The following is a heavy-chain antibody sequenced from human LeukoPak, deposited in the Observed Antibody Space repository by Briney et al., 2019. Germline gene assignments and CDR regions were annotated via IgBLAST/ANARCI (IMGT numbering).Heavy chain of an antibody. Sequence: SETLSLTCAVYGGSFSGYYWSWIRQPPGKGLEWIGYIYYSGSTNYNPSLKSRVTISVDTSKNQFSLKLSSVTAADTAVYYCARAPRRMALKFDYWGQGTLVTVSS. V-gene: IGHV4-59*08. J-gene: IGHJ4*02. CDR2: IYYSGST. D-gene: IGHD5-12*01. CDR3: ARAPRRMALKFDY. CDR1: GGSFSGYY.